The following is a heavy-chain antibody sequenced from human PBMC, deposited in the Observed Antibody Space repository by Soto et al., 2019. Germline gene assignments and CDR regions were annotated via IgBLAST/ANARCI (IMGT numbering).Heavy chain of an antibody. J-gene: IGHJ3*02. CDR1: GFTFSTSW. CDR3: ARDLNYGVSTVYYDVFDT. Sequence: VQLVESGGGLVQPGGSLRLSCLASGFTFSTSWMTWVRQAPGKGLEWVANMKGDGSKENYVDSVKGRFTISRDNAKNSLFLQMNSLRDEATALYYCARDLNYGVSTVYYDVFDTWGQGTMVTVSP. CDR2: MKGDGSKE. V-gene: IGHV3-7*01. D-gene: IGHD4-17*01.